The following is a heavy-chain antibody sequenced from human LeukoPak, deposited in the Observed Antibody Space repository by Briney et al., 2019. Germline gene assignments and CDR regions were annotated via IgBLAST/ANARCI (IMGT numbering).Heavy chain of an antibody. CDR1: GYPISSGYF. J-gene: IGHJ3*02. V-gene: IGHV4-38-2*02. Sequence: PSETLSLTCTVSGYPISSGYFWGWIRQPPGKGLECIGTIYHSGSTYYNPSLKSRVTISVDTSKNQFSLKLNSVTAADTAVYYCARDLEATYYFDTRPGDAFDIWGQGTMVTVSS. D-gene: IGHD3-22*01. CDR2: IYHSGST. CDR3: ARDLEATYYFDTRPGDAFDI.